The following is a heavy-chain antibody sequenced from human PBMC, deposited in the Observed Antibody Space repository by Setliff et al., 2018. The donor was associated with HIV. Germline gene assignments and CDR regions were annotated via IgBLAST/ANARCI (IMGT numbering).Heavy chain of an antibody. D-gene: IGHD2-15*01. V-gene: IGHV1-8*01. CDR2: MNPDSGNT. J-gene: IGHJ6*03. CDR1: GYTSTSYD. Sequence: ASVKVSCKASGYTSTSYDINWVRQATGQGLGWMGWMNPDSGNTGSAQNFQGRLTITWNTSISTAYMELVSLGFGDTAVYFCARTRSGGSSVYYYYYMDVWGQGTAVAVSS. CDR3: ARTRSGGSSVYYYYYMDV.